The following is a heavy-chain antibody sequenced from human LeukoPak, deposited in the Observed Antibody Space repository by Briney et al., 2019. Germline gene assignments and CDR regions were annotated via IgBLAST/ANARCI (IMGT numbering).Heavy chain of an antibody. CDR3: AKDPSFNPSSFDY. D-gene: IGHD6-19*01. CDR1: GGSISSGDYY. CDR2: IYYSGST. Sequence: SETLSLTCTVSGGSISSGDYYWSWIRQPPGKGLEWIGYIYYSGSTYYNPSLKIRVTISVDTSKNQFSLKLSSVTAADTAVYYCAKDPSFNPSSFDYWGQGTLVTVSS. V-gene: IGHV4-30-4*08. J-gene: IGHJ4*02.